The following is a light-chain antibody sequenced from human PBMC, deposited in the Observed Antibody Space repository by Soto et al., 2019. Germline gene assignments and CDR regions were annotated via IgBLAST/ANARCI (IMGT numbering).Light chain of an antibody. CDR1: SSNVGADYY. CDR2: GDS. J-gene: IGLJ1*01. CDR3: RSYASSITYV. V-gene: IGLV2-14*01. Sequence: QSVLTQPASVSGAPGQRITISCTGTSSNVGADYYVPWYQQHPGKAPKLLIYGDSNRPSGVPNRFSGSKSGNSASLAISGLQAEDEADYYCRSYASSITYVFGTGTKVTVL.